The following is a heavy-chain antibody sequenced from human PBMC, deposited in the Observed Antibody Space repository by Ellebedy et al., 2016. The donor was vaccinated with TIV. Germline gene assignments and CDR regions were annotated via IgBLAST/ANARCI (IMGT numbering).Heavy chain of an antibody. CDR2: IYWDDDK. Sequence: SGPTLVKPTQALTLTCTFSGFSLTTSGVGVGWIRQPPGKALEWLLFIYWDDDKRYSPSLRSRLTVTKDTSKNQVVLTMTNVDPSDTATYYCIHRRVGSSGSWDGGLPDYWGQGTLVTVSS. V-gene: IGHV2-5*02. J-gene: IGHJ4*02. CDR1: GFSLTTSGVG. CDR3: IHRRVGSSGSWDGGLPDY. D-gene: IGHD3-22*01.